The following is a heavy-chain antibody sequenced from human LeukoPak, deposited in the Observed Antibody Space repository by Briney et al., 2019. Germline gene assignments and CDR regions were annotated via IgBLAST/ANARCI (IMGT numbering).Heavy chain of an antibody. J-gene: IGHJ4*02. Sequence: SETLSLTCSVSGGSISSGGYYWSWIRQHPGKGLEWIGYIYYSGSTYYNPSLKSRVTISVDTSKNQFSLKLSSVTAADTAVYYCARMDTAMFDYWGQGTLVTVSS. V-gene: IGHV4-31*03. CDR1: GGSISSGGYY. CDR2: IYYSGST. CDR3: ARMDTAMFDY. D-gene: IGHD5-18*01.